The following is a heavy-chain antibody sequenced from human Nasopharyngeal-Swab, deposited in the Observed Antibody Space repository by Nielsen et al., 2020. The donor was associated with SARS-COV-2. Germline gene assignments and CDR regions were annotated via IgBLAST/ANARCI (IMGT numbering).Heavy chain of an antibody. CDR2: ISYDGSNK. CDR3: ARDRRRTVNGGRYYYYYGMDV. Sequence: GESLKISCAASGFTFSSYAMHWVRQAPGKGLEWMTLISYDGSNKYYADSVKGRFTISRDNSKNTLYLQMNSLRAEDTAVYYCARDRRRTVNGGRYYYYYGMDVWGQGTTVTVSS. D-gene: IGHD4-17*01. J-gene: IGHJ6*02. V-gene: IGHV3-30*14. CDR1: GFTFSSYA.